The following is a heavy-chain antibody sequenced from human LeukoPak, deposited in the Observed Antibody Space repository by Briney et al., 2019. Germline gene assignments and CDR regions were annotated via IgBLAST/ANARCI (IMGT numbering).Heavy chain of an antibody. CDR1: GGTFSIYA. D-gene: IGHD6-13*01. CDR3: ARDRSSSWSHDAFDI. V-gene: IGHV1-69*06. Sequence: ASVKVSCKASGGTFSIYAISWVRQAPGQGLEWMRGIIPIFGTANYAQKFQGRVTITADKSTSTGYMELSSLRSEDTAVYYCARDRSSSWSHDAFDIWGQGTMVTVSS. J-gene: IGHJ3*02. CDR2: IIPIFGTA.